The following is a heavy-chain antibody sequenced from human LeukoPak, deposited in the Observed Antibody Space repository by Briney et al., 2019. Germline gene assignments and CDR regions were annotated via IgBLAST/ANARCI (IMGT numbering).Heavy chain of an antibody. CDR2: ISYDGSNK. V-gene: IGHV3-30*03. CDR1: GFTFSSYG. D-gene: IGHD3-16*01. CDR3: ARRGAVSGGSDY. J-gene: IGHJ4*02. Sequence: GGSLRPSCAASGFTFSSYGMHWVRQAPGKGLEWVAVISYDGSNKYYADSVKGRFTISRDNSKNTLYLQMGSLRSEDMAVYYCARRGAVSGGSDYWGQGTLVTVSS.